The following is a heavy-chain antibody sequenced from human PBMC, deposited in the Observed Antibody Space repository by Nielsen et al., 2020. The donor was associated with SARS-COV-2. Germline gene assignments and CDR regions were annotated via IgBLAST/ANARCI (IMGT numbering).Heavy chain of an antibody. V-gene: IGHV3-74*01. CDR3: AREVFWDGMDV. J-gene: IGHJ6*02. CDR1: GFTFSSYW. CDR2: INSDGSST. D-gene: IGHD3-3*01. Sequence: GGSLRLSCAASGFTFSSYWMHWVRQAPGKGLVWVSRINSDGSSTSYADSVKGRFTISRDNAKNTLYLQMNSLRAEDTAVYYCAREVFWDGMDVWGQGTTVTVSS.